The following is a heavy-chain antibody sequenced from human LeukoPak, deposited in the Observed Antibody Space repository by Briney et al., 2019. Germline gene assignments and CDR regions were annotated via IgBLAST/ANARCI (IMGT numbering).Heavy chain of an antibody. Sequence: GGSLRLSCAASGFTFSSYAMHWVRQAPGKGLEWVAVISYDGSNKYYADSVKGRFTISRDNSKNTLYLQMNSLRAEDTAVYYCARDPRRDGYNVDYWGQGTLVTVSS. D-gene: IGHD5-24*01. CDR3: ARDPRRDGYNVDY. CDR2: ISYDGSNK. CDR1: GFTFSSYA. V-gene: IGHV3-30-3*01. J-gene: IGHJ4*02.